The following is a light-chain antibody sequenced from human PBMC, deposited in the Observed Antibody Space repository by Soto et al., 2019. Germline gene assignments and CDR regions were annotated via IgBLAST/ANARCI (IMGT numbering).Light chain of an antibody. Sequence: EIGLTQSASTVSPSPGERATLSCRASQSVRNNVAWYQQKPGQAPRLLIYDASSRAAGIPDRFSGSGSGTDFTLTITRLETEDFAVYHCQQYDGSPRTFGQGTKVDIK. CDR1: QSVRNN. V-gene: IGKV3-20*01. J-gene: IGKJ1*01. CDR2: DAS. CDR3: QQYDGSPRT.